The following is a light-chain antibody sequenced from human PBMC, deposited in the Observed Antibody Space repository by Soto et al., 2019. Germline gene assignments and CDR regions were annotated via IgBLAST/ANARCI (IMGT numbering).Light chain of an antibody. J-gene: IGKJ4*01. CDR3: RQYYSYALLT. CDR1: QGISSY. V-gene: IGKV1-8*01. Sequence: AIRMTQSPSSLSASTGDRVTITCRASQGISSYLAWYQQKPGKAPKLLIYAASTLQSWITSRFSGSGSGTDFTLPISCLQSEDFATYYCRQYYSYALLTFGGGTKVEIK. CDR2: AAS.